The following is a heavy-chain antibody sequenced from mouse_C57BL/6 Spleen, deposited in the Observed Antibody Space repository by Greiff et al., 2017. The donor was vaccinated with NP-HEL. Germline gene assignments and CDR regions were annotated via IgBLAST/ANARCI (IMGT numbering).Heavy chain of an antibody. J-gene: IGHJ4*01. D-gene: IGHD2-3*01. CDR3: ARQDDGYYNAMDY. CDR1: GFTFSSYG. Sequence: EVKVVESGGDLVKPGGSLKLSCAASGFTFSSYGMSWVRQTPDKRLEWVATISSGGSYTYYPDSVKGRFTISRDNAKNTLYLQMCSLKSEDTAMYYCARQDDGYYNAMDYWCQGTSVTVSS. CDR2: ISSGGSYT. V-gene: IGHV5-6*01.